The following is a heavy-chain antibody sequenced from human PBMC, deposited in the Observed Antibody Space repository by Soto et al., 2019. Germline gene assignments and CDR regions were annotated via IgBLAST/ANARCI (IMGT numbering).Heavy chain of an antibody. CDR3: ASDYGDLGY. V-gene: IGHV1-18*01. Sequence: GSSLKVSCKASGYTFTSYGISWVRQAPGQGLEWMGWISAYNGNTKYSQKFQGRVTITRDTSASTAYMELSSLRSEDTAVYYCASDYGDLGYWGQGTLVTVSS. CDR2: ISAYNGNT. D-gene: IGHD4-17*01. CDR1: GYTFTSYG. J-gene: IGHJ4*02.